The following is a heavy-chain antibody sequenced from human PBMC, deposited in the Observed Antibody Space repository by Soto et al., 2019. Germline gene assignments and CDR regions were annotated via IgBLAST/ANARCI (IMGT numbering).Heavy chain of an antibody. CDR1: GFTFSSYG. Sequence: LRLSCAASGFTFSSYGMHWVRQAPGKGLEWVAVISYDGSNKYYADSVKGRFTISRDNSKNTLYLQMNSLRAEDTAVYYCARGADNWNYYFDYWGQGTLVTVSS. J-gene: IGHJ4*02. CDR3: ARGADNWNYYFDY. CDR2: ISYDGSNK. D-gene: IGHD1-7*01. V-gene: IGHV3-30*03.